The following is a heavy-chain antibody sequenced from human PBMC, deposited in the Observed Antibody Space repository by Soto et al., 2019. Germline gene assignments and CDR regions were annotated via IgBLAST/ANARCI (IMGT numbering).Heavy chain of an antibody. CDR2: ISGSGGST. Sequence: TGGSLRLSCAASGFIFSSYAMIWVRQAPGKGLEWVSAISGSGGSTYYADSVKGRFTISRDNSKNTLYLQMNSLRAEDTAVYYCAKRPRNYGSFLDYWGQGTLVTVSS. J-gene: IGHJ4*02. D-gene: IGHD1-7*01. CDR1: GFIFSSYA. V-gene: IGHV3-23*01. CDR3: AKRPRNYGSFLDY.